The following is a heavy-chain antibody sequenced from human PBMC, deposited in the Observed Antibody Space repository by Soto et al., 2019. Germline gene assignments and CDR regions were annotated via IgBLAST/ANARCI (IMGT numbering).Heavy chain of an antibody. V-gene: IGHV3-30-3*01. J-gene: IGHJ4*02. Sequence: GGSLRLSCAASGFTFSSYAMHWVRQAPGKGLEWVAVISYDGSNKYYADSVKGRFTISRDNSKNTLYLQMNSLRAEDTAVYYCARGHLMTTVVTPEFDYWGQGTLVTVPS. CDR1: GFTFSSYA. D-gene: IGHD4-17*01. CDR2: ISYDGSNK. CDR3: ARGHLMTTVVTPEFDY.